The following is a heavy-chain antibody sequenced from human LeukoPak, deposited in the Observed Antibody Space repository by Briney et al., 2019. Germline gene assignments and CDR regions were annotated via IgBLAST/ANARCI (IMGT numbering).Heavy chain of an antibody. CDR2: VYNDGRT. Sequence: GGSLRLSCTASGFAVRSNYMNWFRQAPGKGLEWASVVYNDGRTYYTDSVKGRFIISKDTSKNTVYLQMNNLRADDTAVYYCARESGYAVGDFWGRGTLVTVSS. V-gene: IGHV3-53*01. D-gene: IGHD5-12*01. CDR3: ARESGYAVGDF. J-gene: IGHJ4*02. CDR1: GFAVRSNY.